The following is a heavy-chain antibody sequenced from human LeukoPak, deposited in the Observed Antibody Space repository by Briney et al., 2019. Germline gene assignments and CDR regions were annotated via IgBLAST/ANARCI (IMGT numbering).Heavy chain of an antibody. CDR1: GDSVSSNSAA. CDR2: TYYRSKWKS. Sequence: SQTLSLTCALSGDSVSSNSAAWNWLRRSPSRGLEWLGRTYYRSKWKSDYAVSVKSRITINPDTSKNQFSLQLNSMTPEDAAVYYCARGNFFDYWGQGTLVTVSS. J-gene: IGHJ4*02. V-gene: IGHV6-1*01. CDR3: ARGNFFDY.